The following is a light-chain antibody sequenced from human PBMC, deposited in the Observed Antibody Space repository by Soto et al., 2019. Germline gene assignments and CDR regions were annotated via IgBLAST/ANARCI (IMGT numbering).Light chain of an antibody. CDR2: AAS. CDR3: QQSYNTLALT. J-gene: IGKJ4*01. V-gene: IGKV1-39*01. Sequence: DIQMTQSPSSLSASVGDRVTITCRASQRISIYLNWYQQKAGRAPKLLIYAASSLQSGVPSRFRGSGSGTDFTLTISSLQPEDFATYYCQQSYNTLALTFGGGNKVEI. CDR1: QRISIY.